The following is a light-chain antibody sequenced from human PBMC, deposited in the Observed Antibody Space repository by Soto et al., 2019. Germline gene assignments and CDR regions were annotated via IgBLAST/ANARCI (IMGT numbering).Light chain of an antibody. V-gene: IGKV3-20*01. CDR2: GAS. Sequence: EIVLTQSPGTLSLSPGERATLSCRASQSVGSYLGWYQQKPGQAPRLLIYGASSRATGIPDRFSGSGSGTDFTLTISRLEPEDFAVYYCQQYGSSRWTFGQGTKVDIK. CDR3: QQYGSSRWT. CDR1: QSVGSY. J-gene: IGKJ1*01.